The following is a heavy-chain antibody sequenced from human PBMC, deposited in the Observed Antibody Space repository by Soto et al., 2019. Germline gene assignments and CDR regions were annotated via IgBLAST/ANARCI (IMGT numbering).Heavy chain of an antibody. CDR1: GFTFSSYS. V-gene: IGHV3-21*01. CDR3: ARWGVVPAAILPRHYGMDV. CDR2: ISSSSSYI. Sequence: EVQLVESGGGLVKPGGSLRLSCAASGFTFSSYSMNWVRQAPGKGLEWVSSISSSSSYIYYADSVKGRFTISRDNAKNSLYLRMNSLRAEDTAVYYCARWGVVPAAILPRHYGMDVWGQGTTVTVSS. D-gene: IGHD2-2*02. J-gene: IGHJ6*02.